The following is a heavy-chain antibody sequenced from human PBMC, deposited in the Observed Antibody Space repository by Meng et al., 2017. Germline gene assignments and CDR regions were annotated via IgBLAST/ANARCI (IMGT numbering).Heavy chain of an antibody. CDR1: CGSISSSNW. CDR3: ARGLRRPSPLGY. V-gene: IGHV4-4*02. D-gene: IGHD4-17*01. CDR2: IYQSGSN. Sequence: VHLAASGPSVVKPSCAPFLPSAVVCGSISSSNWWSWVRQPPGKGLEWIGEIYQSGSNNYNPSLKSLVTIPEDTSKNQFSLKLSSVTAADTAVYYCARGLRRPSPLGYWGQGTLVTVSS. J-gene: IGHJ4*02.